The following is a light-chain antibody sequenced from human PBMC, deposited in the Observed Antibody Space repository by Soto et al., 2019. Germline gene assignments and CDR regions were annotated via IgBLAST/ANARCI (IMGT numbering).Light chain of an antibody. CDR3: QQYNNWPPLT. Sequence: EIVMTQSPATLSVSAGERVTLSCRASQSVSSNLAWYQQKPGQAPRLLIYGASNRATGIPARFSGSGSGTDFTLTISSLQSEDFAVYYCQQYNNWPPLTFGGGTKVETK. V-gene: IGKV3D-15*01. CDR1: QSVSSN. J-gene: IGKJ4*01. CDR2: GAS.